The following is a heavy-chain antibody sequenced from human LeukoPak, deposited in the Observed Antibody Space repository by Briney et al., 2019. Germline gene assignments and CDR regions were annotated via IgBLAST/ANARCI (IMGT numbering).Heavy chain of an antibody. Sequence: ASVKVSCKASGYTFTNYAFSWVRQAPGQGLEWMGWINTNNGNTNYVKRLQGRVTMTTDTSTSTAYMELRSLRSDDTAVYYCARSVFIKLVPGWFDPWGQGTLVTVSS. CDR2: INTNNGNT. V-gene: IGHV1-18*01. D-gene: IGHD1-1*01. J-gene: IGHJ5*02. CDR3: ARSVFIKLVPGWFDP. CDR1: GYTFTNYA.